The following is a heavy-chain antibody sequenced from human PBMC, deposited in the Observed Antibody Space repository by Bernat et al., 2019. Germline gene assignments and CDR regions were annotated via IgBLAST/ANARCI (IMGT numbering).Heavy chain of an antibody. CDR3: ARDRWLYYFDY. CDR1: GFTFSSYA. D-gene: IGHD5-12*01. Sequence: QVQLVESGGGVVQPGRSLRLSCAASGFTFSSYAMHWVRQAPGKGLEWVAVISYDGSNKYYADSVKGRFTISRDNSKNTLYLQMNSPRAEDTAVYYCARDRWLYYFDYWGQGTLVTVSS. CDR2: ISYDGSNK. J-gene: IGHJ4*02. V-gene: IGHV3-30-3*01.